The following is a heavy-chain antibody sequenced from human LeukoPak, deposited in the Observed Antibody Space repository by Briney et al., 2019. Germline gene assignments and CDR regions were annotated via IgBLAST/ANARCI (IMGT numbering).Heavy chain of an antibody. V-gene: IGHV4-59*01. Sequence: PSETLSLTCTVSGGSISSYYWSWIRQPPGKGLEWIGYIYYSGSTNYNPSLKSRVTISVDTSKNQFSLKLSSVTAADTAVYYCARVVDCSGGSYYPPWFDPWVQGTLVTVSS. J-gene: IGHJ5*02. CDR1: GGSISSYY. CDR2: IYYSGST. D-gene: IGHD2-15*01. CDR3: ARVVDCSGGSYYPPWFDP.